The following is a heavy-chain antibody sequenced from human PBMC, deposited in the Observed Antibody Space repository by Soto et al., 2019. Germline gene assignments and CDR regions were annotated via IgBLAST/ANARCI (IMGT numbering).Heavy chain of an antibody. J-gene: IGHJ5*02. Sequence: QVQLVQSGAEVKKPGASVKVSCKASGYTFTYYFIHWVRQAPGQGVEWMGWINPKSRGTNYAQKFQGRVTMTRDTSNSTAYMELRGLRSDDTPVYCCERVTLQAGNSFDTGGQGTLVTVSS. D-gene: IGHD2-21*02. CDR2: INPKSRGT. V-gene: IGHV1-2*02. CDR1: GYTFTYYF. CDR3: ERVTLQAGNSFDT.